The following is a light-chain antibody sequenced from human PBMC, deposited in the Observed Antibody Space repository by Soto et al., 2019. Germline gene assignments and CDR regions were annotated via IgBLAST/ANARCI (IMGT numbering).Light chain of an antibody. V-gene: IGKV1-39*01. J-gene: IGKJ1*01. CDR1: QNINNY. Sequence: DIQMTQSPSSLSASVGDRVTITCRASQNINNYLHWFQQKPGKAPKLLIYAASTLQGGVPSRFSGSGSGTDFTLTISSLHPEDFATYFCQQSYNTPRTFGQGTKV. CDR3: QQSYNTPRT. CDR2: AAS.